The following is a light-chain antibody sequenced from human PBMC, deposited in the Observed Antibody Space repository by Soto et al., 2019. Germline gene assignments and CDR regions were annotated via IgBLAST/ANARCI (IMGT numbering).Light chain of an antibody. Sequence: EIVLTQSPGTLSLSPGEGATLSCRASQSVTSNSLAWYQQKPGQAPRILIFAASSRATGIPDRFSGSGSGTDFTLTISRLEPEDFAVYYCQQYGSSPPRTFGQGTKVDIK. J-gene: IGKJ1*01. V-gene: IGKV3-20*01. CDR2: AAS. CDR1: QSVTSNS. CDR3: QQYGSSPPRT.